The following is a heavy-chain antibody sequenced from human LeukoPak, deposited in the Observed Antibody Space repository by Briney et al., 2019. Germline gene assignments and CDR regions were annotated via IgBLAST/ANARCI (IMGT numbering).Heavy chain of an antibody. CDR1: GFTFSSYS. CDR3: ARDASMVRGVIAPYCHFDL. CDR2: ISSSSSYI. J-gene: IGHJ2*01. Sequence: GGSLRLSCAASGFTFSSYSMNWVRQAPGKGLEWVSSISSSSSYIYYADSVKGRFTISRDNAKNSLYLQMNSLRAEDTAVYYCARDASMVRGVIAPYCHFDLWGRGTLVTVSS. V-gene: IGHV3-21*01. D-gene: IGHD3-10*01.